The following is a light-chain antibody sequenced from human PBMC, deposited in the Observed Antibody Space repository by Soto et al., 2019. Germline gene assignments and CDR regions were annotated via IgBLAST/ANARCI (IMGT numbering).Light chain of an antibody. CDR3: QQYNSYSLWT. V-gene: IGKV1-5*03. CDR1: QSISSW. J-gene: IGKJ1*01. Sequence: DIQMTQSPSTLSASVGDRVTITCRASQSISSWLAWYQQKPGKAPKLLIYKASSLESGVPSRFSGSGSGTEFTLTISSLQPYDFATYDCQQYNSYSLWTFGQGTKVEIK. CDR2: KAS.